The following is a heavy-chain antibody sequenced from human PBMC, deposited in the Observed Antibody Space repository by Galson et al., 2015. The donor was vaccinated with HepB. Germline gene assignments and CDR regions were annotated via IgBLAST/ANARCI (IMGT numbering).Heavy chain of an antibody. J-gene: IGHJ6*03. Sequence: SLRLSCAASGFTFSNAWMSWVRQAPGKGLEWVGRIKSKTDGGTTDYAAPVKGRFTISRDDSKNTLYLQMNSLKTEDTAVYYCTTVGQDPLLDRAPIELLEGDDYYYYMDVWGKGTTVTVSS. CDR2: IKSKTDGGTT. CDR3: TTVGQDPLLDRAPIELLEGDDYYYYMDV. V-gene: IGHV3-15*01. CDR1: GFTFSNAW. D-gene: IGHD2-15*01.